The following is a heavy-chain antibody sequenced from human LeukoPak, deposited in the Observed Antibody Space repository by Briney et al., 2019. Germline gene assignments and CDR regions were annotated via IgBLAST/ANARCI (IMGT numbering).Heavy chain of an antibody. V-gene: IGHV4-31*03. J-gene: IGHJ4*02. D-gene: IGHD3-10*01. Sequence: SQTLCLTCTVSGGSISSGGYYWSWIRQHPGKGLEWIGYIYYSGSTYYNPSLKSRVTISVDTSKNQFSLKLSSVTAADTAVYYCAREVMVRGVIDYWGQGTLVTVSS. CDR1: GGSISSGGYY. CDR2: IYYSGST. CDR3: AREVMVRGVIDY.